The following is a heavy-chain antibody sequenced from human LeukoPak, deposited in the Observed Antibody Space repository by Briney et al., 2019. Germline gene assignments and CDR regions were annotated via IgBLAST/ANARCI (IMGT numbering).Heavy chain of an antibody. Sequence: PGRSLRLSCAASGFPFVDYAISWVRQAPGKGLEWVGFIRSRASGGTAEYAASVGGRISISRDDSKSIAYLQMDSLKTEDTAVYYCTLGESVPDYWGQGTLVTVSS. D-gene: IGHD2-21*01. CDR1: GFPFVDYA. V-gene: IGHV3-49*04. J-gene: IGHJ4*02. CDR2: IRSRASGGTA. CDR3: TLGESVPDY.